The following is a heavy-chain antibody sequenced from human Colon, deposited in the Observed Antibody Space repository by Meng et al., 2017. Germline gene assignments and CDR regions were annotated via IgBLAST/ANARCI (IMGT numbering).Heavy chain of an antibody. CDR3: ARDRDY. V-gene: IGHV3-74*01. CDR1: GFTFSSYW. Sequence: GESLKISCAASGFTFSSYWMHWVRQVPGKGLVWVSRINSDGSSTSYADSVKGRFTISRDKAENTLYLQMNSLRAEDTAVYYCARDRDYWGQGTLVTVSS. CDR2: INSDGSST. J-gene: IGHJ4*02.